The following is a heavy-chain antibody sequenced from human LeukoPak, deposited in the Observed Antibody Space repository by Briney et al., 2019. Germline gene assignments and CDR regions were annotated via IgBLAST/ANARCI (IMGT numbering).Heavy chain of an antibody. CDR2: IYHSGST. D-gene: IGHD6-13*01. CDR3: ARHRGSSWYAYYYGMDV. Sequence: SQTLSLTCAVSGGSISSGGYSWSWIRQPPGKGLEWIGYIYHSGSTYYNPSLKSRVTISVDTSKNQFSLKLSSVTAADTAVYYCARHRGSSWYAYYYGMDVWGQGTTVTVSS. CDR1: GGSISSGGYS. V-gene: IGHV4-30-2*01. J-gene: IGHJ6*02.